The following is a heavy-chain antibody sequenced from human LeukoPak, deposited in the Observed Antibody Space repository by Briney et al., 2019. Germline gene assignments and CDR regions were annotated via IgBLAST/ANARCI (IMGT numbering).Heavy chain of an antibody. CDR1: GYSFTGYW. J-gene: IGHJ6*02. CDR3: ARPGSSWSPDGYYYGMDV. V-gene: IGHV5-51*01. Sequence: GESLKISCKGSGYSFTGYWIGWVCQMPGKGLEWMGIIYPDNSNTRYSPSFQGQVTISADKSISTAYLQWSSLKASDTAMYYCARPGSSWSPDGYYYGMDVWGQGTTVTVSS. D-gene: IGHD6-13*01. CDR2: IYPDNSNT.